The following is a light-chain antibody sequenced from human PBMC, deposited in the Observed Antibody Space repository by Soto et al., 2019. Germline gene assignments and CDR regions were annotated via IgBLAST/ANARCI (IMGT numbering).Light chain of an antibody. J-gene: IGLJ2*01. CDR1: NSDVGDYNF. CDR2: DVS. V-gene: IGLV2-14*01. CDR3: SSYTSSTILV. Sequence: QSALTQPASVSGSPGQSITISCTGTNSDVGDYNFVSWYQQHPGKAPKLMIYDVSNRPSGVSDRFSGSKSGNTASLTVSGLQAEDEADYYCSSYTSSTILVFGGGTKLTVL.